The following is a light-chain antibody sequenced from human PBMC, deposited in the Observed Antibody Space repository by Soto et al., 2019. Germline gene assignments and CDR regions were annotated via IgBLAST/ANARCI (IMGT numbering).Light chain of an antibody. J-gene: IGKJ1*01. CDR2: NSS. CDR1: QTVRNNY. V-gene: IGKV3-20*01. CDR3: QPYRDLPHT. Sequence: EIVLTQSPGTLSLSPGERATLSCRASQTVRNNYLAWYQQKPGQAPRLLIYNSSTRPTGIPDRFSGSGSGTDFTLTISRLEPEDFALYFCQPYRDLPHTFGQGTRVEIK.